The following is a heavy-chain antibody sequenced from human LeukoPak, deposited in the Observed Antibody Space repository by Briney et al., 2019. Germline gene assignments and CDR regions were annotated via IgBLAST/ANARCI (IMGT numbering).Heavy chain of an antibody. V-gene: IGHV4-59*12. CDR1: GGSISSYY. CDR3: ARDTGVRDWFDP. Sequence: SETLSLTCTVSGGSISSYYWSWIRQPPGKGLEWIGYIYYSGSTNYNPSLKSRVTISVDKSKNQFSLKLSSVTAADTAMYYCARDTGVRDWFDPWGQGTLVTVSS. J-gene: IGHJ5*02. CDR2: IYYSGST.